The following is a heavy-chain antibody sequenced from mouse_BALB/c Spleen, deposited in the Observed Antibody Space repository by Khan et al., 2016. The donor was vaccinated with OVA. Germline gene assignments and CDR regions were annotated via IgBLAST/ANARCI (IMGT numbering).Heavy chain of an antibody. CDR2: IFPGTGTT. J-gene: IGHJ3*01. Sequence: VELVESGAELVKPGASVKLSCKTSGYTFTSYWIQWVKQRPGQGLGWIGQIFPGTGTTYYNENFKGKATLTVDTSSSTAYMQVSSLTSEDSAVYFCARGYFGNYEFVYWGQGTLVTVSP. CDR3: ARGYFGNYEFVY. V-gene: IGHV1S132*01. CDR1: GYTFTSYW. D-gene: IGHD2-1*01.